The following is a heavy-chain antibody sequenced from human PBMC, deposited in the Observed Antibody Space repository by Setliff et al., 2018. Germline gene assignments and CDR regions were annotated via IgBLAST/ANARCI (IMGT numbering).Heavy chain of an antibody. D-gene: IGHD2-2*01. Sequence: LRLSCEASGFTFSNYAMGWVRQAPGKGLEWVSVIYSGGSTYYTDSVKGRFTISRDNSKNTLYLQMNSLRAEDTAVYYCARGIVVVPAALDVWGKGTTVTVSS. CDR2: IYSGGST. CDR3: ARGIVVVPAALDV. CDR1: GFTFSNYA. V-gene: IGHV3-66*02. J-gene: IGHJ6*04.